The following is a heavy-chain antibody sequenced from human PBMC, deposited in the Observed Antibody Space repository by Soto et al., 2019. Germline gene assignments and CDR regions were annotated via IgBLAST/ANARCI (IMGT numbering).Heavy chain of an antibody. CDR2: ISGSGGST. D-gene: IGHD3-16*01. J-gene: IGHJ4*02. CDR1: GFTFSSYA. Sequence: GGSLRLSCAASGFTFSSYAMSWVRQAPGKGLEWVSAISGSGGSTYYADSVKGRFTISRDNSKNTLYLQMNSLRAEDTAVYYCARSIMITFGGVLNYFDYWGQGTLVTVSS. V-gene: IGHV3-23*01. CDR3: ARSIMITFGGVLNYFDY.